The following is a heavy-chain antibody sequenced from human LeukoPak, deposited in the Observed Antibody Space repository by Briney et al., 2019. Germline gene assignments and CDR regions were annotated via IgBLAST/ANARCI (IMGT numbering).Heavy chain of an antibody. D-gene: IGHD4-17*01. CDR3: ARGFMFVDTVTTSNAFDI. J-gene: IGHJ3*02. CDR1: GGSISSNY. Sequence: SETLSLTCIVSGGSISSNYWSWIRQPAGKGLEWIGRIYTSGSTNYNPSLKSRVTMSVDTSKNQFSLKLSSVTAADTAVYYCARGFMFVDTVTTSNAFDIWGQGTMVTVSS. CDR2: IYTSGST. V-gene: IGHV4-4*07.